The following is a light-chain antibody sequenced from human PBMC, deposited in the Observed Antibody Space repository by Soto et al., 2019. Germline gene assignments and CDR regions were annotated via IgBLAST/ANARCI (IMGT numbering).Light chain of an antibody. CDR3: LQYNKWSPYS. J-gene: IGKJ2*01. CDR2: GAS. CDR1: QSVSSN. V-gene: IGKV3-15*01. Sequence: EIGMTQSPANLSVSPGERATLSCRASQSVSSNLAWYQQKPGQGPRLLIDGASPLATGIPARFRGSGSGTECDPTISSFQSEDFAVKYCLQYNKWSPYSFGQGTKVEIK.